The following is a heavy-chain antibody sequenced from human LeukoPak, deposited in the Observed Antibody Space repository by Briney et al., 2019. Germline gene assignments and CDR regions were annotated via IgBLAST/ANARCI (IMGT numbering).Heavy chain of an antibody. J-gene: IGHJ3*02. V-gene: IGHV3-23*01. CDR3: ARGPSARFFGVAKGAFDI. D-gene: IGHD3-3*01. Sequence: GGSLRLSCAASGFTFSSYAMSWVRQAPGKGLEWVSAIGGSDGSAYYADSVKGRFTISRDNSKNTLDLQMNSLRAEDTAVYYCARGPSARFFGVAKGAFDIWGQGTMVTVSS. CDR1: GFTFSSYA. CDR2: IGGSDGSA.